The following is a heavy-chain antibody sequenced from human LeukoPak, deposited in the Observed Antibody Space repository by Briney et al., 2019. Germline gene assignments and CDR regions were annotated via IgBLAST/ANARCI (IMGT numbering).Heavy chain of an antibody. V-gene: IGHV3-23*01. J-gene: IGHJ4*02. CDR3: AKDLDCSSTSCYPDY. CDR1: GFTFSSYA. Sequence: GGSLRLSCAASGFTFSSYAMHWVRQAPGKGLERVSAISGSGGSTYYADSVKGRFTISRDNSKNTLYLQMNSLRAEDTAVYYCAKDLDCSSTSCYPDYWGQGTLVTVSS. CDR2: ISGSGGST. D-gene: IGHD2-2*01.